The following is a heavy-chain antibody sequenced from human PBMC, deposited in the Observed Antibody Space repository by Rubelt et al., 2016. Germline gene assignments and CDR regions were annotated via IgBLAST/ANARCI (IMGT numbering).Heavy chain of an antibody. D-gene: IGHD6-13*01. CDR1: GGSFSGYY. CDR2: INHSGST. V-gene: IGHV4-34*01. Sequence: QVQLQQWGAGLLKPSETLSLTCAVYGGSFSGYYWSWIRQPPGKGLEWIGEINHSGSTNYNPSLKSRVTISVDTSKNHFSLKLSSVTAADTAVYYGARHDSSSSSGPTYGMDVWGQGTTVTVSS. CDR3: ARHDSSSSSGPTYGMDV. J-gene: IGHJ6*02.